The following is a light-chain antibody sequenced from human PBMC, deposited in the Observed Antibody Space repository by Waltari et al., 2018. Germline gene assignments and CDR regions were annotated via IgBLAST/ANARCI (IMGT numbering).Light chain of an antibody. CDR2: DAS. V-gene: IGKV3-20*01. Sequence: EIVFTQSPGTLSLSPGERATLSCRASQSVSRTLAWYQQKPGQVPRLLIDDASIKATGIPDTLSGSVSVTDLRHTNSSMEHEDFAMYYCQKLESRPGTFGQGTKVEIK. CDR3: QKLESRPGT. J-gene: IGKJ1*01. CDR1: QSVSRT.